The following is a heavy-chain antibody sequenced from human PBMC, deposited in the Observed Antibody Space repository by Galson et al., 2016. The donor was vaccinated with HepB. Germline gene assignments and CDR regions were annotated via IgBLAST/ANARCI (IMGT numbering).Heavy chain of an antibody. Sequence: SLRLSCAASGFTFGCCGVHWVRQAPGKGLEWVAVISYDGSDKYYSDSVKGRFTISRDNSNNTLHLQMNSLRADDTAVYYCAKDTSAPAGISPWGQGALVTVSS. D-gene: IGHD6-13*01. CDR2: ISYDGSDK. V-gene: IGHV3-30*18. CDR1: GFTFGCCG. CDR3: AKDTSAPAGISP. J-gene: IGHJ4*02.